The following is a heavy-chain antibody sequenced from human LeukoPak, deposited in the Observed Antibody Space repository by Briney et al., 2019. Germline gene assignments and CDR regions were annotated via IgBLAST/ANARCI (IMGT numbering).Heavy chain of an antibody. CDR2: INPSGGST. J-gene: IGHJ4*02. Sequence: ASVKVSCKASGYTFTSYYMHWVRQAPGQGLEWMGIINPSGGSTSYAQKFQGRVTMTRDTSTSTVYMELSSLRSEDTAVYYCARMPWLSIVGAPFDYWGQGTLVTVSS. CDR1: GYTFTSYY. V-gene: IGHV1-46*01. CDR3: ARMPWLSIVGAPFDY. D-gene: IGHD1-26*01.